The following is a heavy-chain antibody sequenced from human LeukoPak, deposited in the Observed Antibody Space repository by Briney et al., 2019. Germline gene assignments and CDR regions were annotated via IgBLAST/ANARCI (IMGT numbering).Heavy chain of an antibody. J-gene: IGHJ4*02. CDR1: GGSISSGSDY. V-gene: IGHV4-61*02. CDR3: ARGSNPALFDY. Sequence: SETLSLTCTVSGGSISSGSDYWSWIRQPAGKGLEWIGRIYISGSTNYNPSLKSRVTISVDTSKNQFSLKLSSVTAADTAVYYCARGSNPALFDYWGQGTLVTVSS. D-gene: IGHD1-26*01. CDR2: IYISGST.